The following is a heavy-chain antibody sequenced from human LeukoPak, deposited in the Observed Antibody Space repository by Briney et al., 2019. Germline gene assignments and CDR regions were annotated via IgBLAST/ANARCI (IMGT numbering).Heavy chain of an antibody. CDR2: LSGSGGST. V-gene: IGHV3-23*01. J-gene: IGHJ5*02. D-gene: IGHD6-13*01. Sequence: GGSLRLSCAASGFTFSYYAMTWVRQAPGKGLEWVSSLSGSGGSTYYADSVKGRFTISRDNSKNTVYLQMNSLRAEDTAVYYCAKDAAAAAGNWFDPWGQGTLVTVSS. CDR1: GFTFSYYA. CDR3: AKDAAAAAGNWFDP.